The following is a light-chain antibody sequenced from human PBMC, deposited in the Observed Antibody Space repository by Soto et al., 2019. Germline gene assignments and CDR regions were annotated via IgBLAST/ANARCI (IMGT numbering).Light chain of an antibody. V-gene: IGLV2-11*01. Sequence: QSVLTQPRSVSGSPGQSVTISCTGTSSYVGGYNYVSWYQQHPGKAPKLIIYDVNRRPSGVPDRFSGSKSGNTASLTISGLQAEDEADYYCCSYAGSYTYVFGTGTKVTV. CDR3: CSYAGSYTYV. CDR1: SSYVGGYNY. CDR2: DVN. J-gene: IGLJ1*01.